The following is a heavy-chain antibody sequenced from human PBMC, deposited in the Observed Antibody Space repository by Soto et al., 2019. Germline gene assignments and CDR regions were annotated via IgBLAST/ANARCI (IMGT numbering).Heavy chain of an antibody. Sequence: QVQLQESGPGLGKPSETLSLTCTVSGGSISGYYWSWIRQPPGEGLEWIGYIYYSGSTNYTPSLKSRVTMSVDTSKNQGSLELSSVTAADTAVYYCARDEYDSCGYQVCDWGQGTLVTVSS. CDR3: ARDEYDSCGYQVCD. V-gene: IGHV4-59*01. CDR1: GGSISGYY. D-gene: IGHD3-22*01. CDR2: IYYSGST. J-gene: IGHJ4*02.